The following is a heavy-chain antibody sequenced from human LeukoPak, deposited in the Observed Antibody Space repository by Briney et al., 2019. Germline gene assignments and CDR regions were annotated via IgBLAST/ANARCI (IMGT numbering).Heavy chain of an antibody. CDR3: ARHKASEWELPLDY. Sequence: SETLSLTCTVSGGSISSYYWSWIRQPPGKGLEWIGYIYTSGSTNYNPSLKSRVTISVDTSKNQFSLKLSCVAAADTAVYYCARHKASEWELPLDYWGQGTLGTVSS. CDR1: GGSISSYY. D-gene: IGHD1-26*01. J-gene: IGHJ4*02. CDR2: IYTSGST. V-gene: IGHV4-4*09.